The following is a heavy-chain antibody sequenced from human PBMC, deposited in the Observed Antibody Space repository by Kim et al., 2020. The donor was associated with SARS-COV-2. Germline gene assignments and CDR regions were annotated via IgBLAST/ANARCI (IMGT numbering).Heavy chain of an antibody. CDR2: IYYSGST. Sequence: SETLSLTCTVSGGSVSSGSYYWSWIRQPPGKGLEWIGYIYYSGSTNYNPSLKSRVTISVDTSKNQFSLKLSSVTAADTAVYYCARDPGYYDSSGYYLSAFFDIWGQGTMVTVSS. D-gene: IGHD3-22*01. J-gene: IGHJ3*02. V-gene: IGHV4-61*01. CDR1: GGSVSSGSYY. CDR3: ARDPGYYDSSGYYLSAFFDI.